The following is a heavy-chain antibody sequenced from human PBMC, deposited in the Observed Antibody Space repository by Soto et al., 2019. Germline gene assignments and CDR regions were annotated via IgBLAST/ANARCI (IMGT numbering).Heavy chain of an antibody. CDR3: AKWNGYGDY. D-gene: IGHD1-1*01. V-gene: IGHV3-23*01. CDR2: FSGGSGTT. CDR1: GFSLSTYG. J-gene: IGHJ4*02. Sequence: EVQLLESGGGLVQPGGSLRLSGAASGFSLSTYGVTWVRQAPGKGLEWVSGFSGGSGTTHYADSVKGRFSITRDNSKNTAHLEMNSLRVEDTAIYYCAKWNGYGDYWGQGILVTVSS.